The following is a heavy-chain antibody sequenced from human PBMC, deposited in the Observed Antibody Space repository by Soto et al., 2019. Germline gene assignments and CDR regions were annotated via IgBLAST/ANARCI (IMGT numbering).Heavy chain of an antibody. Sequence: QVQLVESGGGVVQPGRSLRLSCAASGFTFSSYGMHWVRQAPGKGLEWVAGIWYDGSNKYYADSVKGRFTISRDNSKNTLYLQMNSLRAEDTAVYYCARDLSVVPAAALISNWFDPWGQGTLVTVSS. D-gene: IGHD2-2*01. CDR2: IWYDGSNK. J-gene: IGHJ5*02. CDR3: ARDLSVVPAAALISNWFDP. V-gene: IGHV3-33*01. CDR1: GFTFSSYG.